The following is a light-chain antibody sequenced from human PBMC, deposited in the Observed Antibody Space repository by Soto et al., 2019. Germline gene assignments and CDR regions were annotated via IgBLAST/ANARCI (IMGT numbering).Light chain of an antibody. Sequence: QSVLTQPASVSGSPGQSITISCTGTSRDVGAYNYVSWYQQHPGKAPKLMVYDVTNRPSGVSDRFSGSKSGNTASLTISGLQAEDEAAYFCSSHSNITPYVFGTGTKVTVL. J-gene: IGLJ1*01. CDR3: SSHSNITPYV. CDR2: DVT. V-gene: IGLV2-14*01. CDR1: SRDVGAYNY.